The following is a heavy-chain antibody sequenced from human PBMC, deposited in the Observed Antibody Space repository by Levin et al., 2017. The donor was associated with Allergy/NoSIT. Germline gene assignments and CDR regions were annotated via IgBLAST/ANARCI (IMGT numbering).Heavy chain of an antibody. D-gene: IGHD3-10*01. CDR3: AKDHQAMVRQN. V-gene: IGHV3-23*01. CDR1: GFTFSSYA. J-gene: IGHJ4*02. CDR2: ISGSGGST. Sequence: GESLKISCAASGFTFSSYAMSWVRQAPGKGLEWVSAISGSGGSTYYADSVKGRFTISRDNSKNTLYLQMNSLRAEDTAVYYCAKDHQAMVRQNWGQGTLVTVSS.